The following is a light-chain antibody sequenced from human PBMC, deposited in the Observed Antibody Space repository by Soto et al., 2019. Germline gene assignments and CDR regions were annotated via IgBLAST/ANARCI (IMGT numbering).Light chain of an antibody. CDR2: DAS. CDR1: QSISSY. V-gene: IGKV3-11*01. CDR3: QQYGTSEII. Sequence: EIVLTQSPATLSLSPGERATLSCRASQSISSYLAWYQQKLGQAPRLLIYDASNRATGIPARFSGSGSGTDFTLTISSLEPEDFAVFYCQQYGTSEIIFGQGTRLEIK. J-gene: IGKJ5*01.